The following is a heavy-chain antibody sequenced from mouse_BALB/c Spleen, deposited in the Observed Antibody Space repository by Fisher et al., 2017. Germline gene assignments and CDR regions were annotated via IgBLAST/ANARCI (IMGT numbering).Heavy chain of an antibody. J-gene: IGHJ1*01. V-gene: IGHV1-26*01. CDR3: ARRRFYYRYHWYFDV. D-gene: IGHD2-14*01. Sequence: KFKGKATLTVDKSSSTAYMELRSLTSEDSAVYYCARRRFYYRYHWYFDVWGAGTTVTVSS.